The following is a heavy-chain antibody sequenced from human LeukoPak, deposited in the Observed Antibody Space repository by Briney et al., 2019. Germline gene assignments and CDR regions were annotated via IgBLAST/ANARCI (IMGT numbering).Heavy chain of an antibody. Sequence: SETLSLTCTVSGGSISSGGYYWSWIRQHPGKGLQWIGYIYYSGSTYYNPSLKSRVTISVDTSKNQFSLKLSSVTAADTAVYYCARDQGGYDFWSGYSSPGYFDYWGQGTLVTVSS. D-gene: IGHD3-3*01. J-gene: IGHJ4*02. CDR1: GGSISSGGYY. CDR3: ARDQGGYDFWSGYSSPGYFDY. CDR2: IYYSGST. V-gene: IGHV4-31*03.